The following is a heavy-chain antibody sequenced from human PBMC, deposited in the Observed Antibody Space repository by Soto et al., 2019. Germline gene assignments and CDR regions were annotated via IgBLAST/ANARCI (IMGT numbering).Heavy chain of an antibody. D-gene: IGHD1-7*01. CDR3: AKNQERELPRVIDF. Sequence: PGGSLRLSCATSGLAFSNYAMSWVCQAPGGGLEWVSSMSGSSSTTYYADSVKGRFTISRDRSKNTLYLQMSSLRAEDTALYYCAKNQERELPRVIDFWGQGTLVTVSS. V-gene: IGHV3-23*01. CDR2: MSGSSSTT. CDR1: GLAFSNYA. J-gene: IGHJ4*02.